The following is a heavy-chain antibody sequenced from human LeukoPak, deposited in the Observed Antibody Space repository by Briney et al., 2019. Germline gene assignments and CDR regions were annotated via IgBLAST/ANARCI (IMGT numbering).Heavy chain of an antibody. J-gene: IGHJ3*02. D-gene: IGHD2-15*01. V-gene: IGHV4-59*08. CDR2: FYYTGST. Sequence: SETLSLTCTVSGDSINNYYWSWIRQPPGKGLEWVGYFYYTGSTNYNPSLKSRVTISVDTSKNQFSLKLSSVTAADTAVYYCTRNRYCTGGSCYSAFDIWGQGTMVTVSS. CDR3: TRNRYCTGGSCYSAFDI. CDR1: GDSINNYY.